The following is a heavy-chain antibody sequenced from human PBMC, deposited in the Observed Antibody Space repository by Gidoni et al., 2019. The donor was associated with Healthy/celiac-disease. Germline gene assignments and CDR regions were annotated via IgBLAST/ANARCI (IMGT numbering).Heavy chain of an antibody. V-gene: IGHV1-69*01. CDR3: ARDPHYYDSSGYPI. D-gene: IGHD3-22*01. Sequence: QVQLVQSGAEVKKPGSSVKVSCKASVVTFSSYAISWVRQATGQGLEWMGGIIPIFGTANYAQKFQGRVTITADESTSTAYMELSSLRSEDTAVYYCARDPHYYDSSGYPIWGQGTLVTVSS. CDR1: VVTFSSYA. CDR2: IIPIFGTA. J-gene: IGHJ4*02.